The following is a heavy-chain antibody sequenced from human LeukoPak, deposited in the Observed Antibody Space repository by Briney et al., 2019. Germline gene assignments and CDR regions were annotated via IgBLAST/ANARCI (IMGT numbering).Heavy chain of an antibody. V-gene: IGHV3-48*01. CDR1: GFMFSSYS. CDR3: ATTPLVGTRGY. Sequence: GGSLRLSCAATGFMFSSYSMNWVRQAPGKGLEWVSYISSSSTTIHYADSVKGRFTISRDNSKNTVYLQMNSLRAEDTAVYYCATTPLVGTRGYWGQGTLVTVSS. CDR2: ISSSSTTI. D-gene: IGHD1-26*01. J-gene: IGHJ4*02.